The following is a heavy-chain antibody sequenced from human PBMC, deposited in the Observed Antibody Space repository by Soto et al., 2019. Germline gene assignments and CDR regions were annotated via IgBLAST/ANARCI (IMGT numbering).Heavy chain of an antibody. V-gene: IGHV3-21*01. CDR1: GLTFSSYS. J-gene: IGHJ3*02. Sequence: EVQLVESGGGLVKPGASLRLSCAASGLTFSSYSMNWVRQAPGKGLEWVSSISSSSSYIYYADSVKGRFTISRDNAKNSLYLQMNCLRAEDTAVYYCASHWEVTAHDAFDIWGQGTMVTVSS. CDR3: ASHWEVTAHDAFDI. D-gene: IGHD1-26*01. CDR2: ISSSSSYI.